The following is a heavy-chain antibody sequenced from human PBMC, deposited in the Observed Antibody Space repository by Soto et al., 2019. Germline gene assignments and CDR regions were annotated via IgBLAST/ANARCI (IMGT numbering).Heavy chain of an antibody. CDR2: ISYDGSNK. Sequence: QVQLVESGGGVVQPGRSLRLSCAASGFTFSSYGMHWVRQAPGKGLEWVAVISYDGSNKYYADSVKGRFTISRDNSKNTLYLQMNSLRAEDTAVYYCAKDLSEGSSWYANYYYYGMDVWGQGTTVTVSS. CDR1: GFTFSSYG. V-gene: IGHV3-30*18. J-gene: IGHJ6*02. CDR3: AKDLSEGSSWYANYYYYGMDV. D-gene: IGHD6-13*01.